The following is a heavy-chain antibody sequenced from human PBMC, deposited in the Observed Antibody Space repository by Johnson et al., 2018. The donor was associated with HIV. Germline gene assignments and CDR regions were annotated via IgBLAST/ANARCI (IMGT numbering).Heavy chain of an antibody. CDR3: VKEDSSGYYYGMSAFDF. V-gene: IGHV3-9*01. J-gene: IGHJ3*01. Sequence: VQLVESGGGVVQPGRSLRLSCAASGFTFSSYAMHWVRQPPGKGLEWVAGISFHSGTIGYADSVKGRFTISRDKAKNSLYLQFNSLRPEETALYSCVKEDSSGYYYGMSAFDFWGQGTMVTVSS. D-gene: IGHD3-22*01. CDR2: ISFHSGTI. CDR1: GFTFSSYA.